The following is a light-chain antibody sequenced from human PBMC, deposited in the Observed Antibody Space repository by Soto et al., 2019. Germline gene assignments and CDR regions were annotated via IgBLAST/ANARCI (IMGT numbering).Light chain of an antibody. Sequence: EIILTQSQATMSLSPCVRATLSGGASQSVSSSYVAWYQHRPGLAPRLLIHDASSRATGIPDRFSGTKSGTDFTLTIRRLEPEDAAVYYCQQYGSSPITFGQGTRLEIK. J-gene: IGKJ5*01. CDR2: DAS. V-gene: IGKV3D-20*01. CDR3: QQYGSSPIT. CDR1: QSVSSSY.